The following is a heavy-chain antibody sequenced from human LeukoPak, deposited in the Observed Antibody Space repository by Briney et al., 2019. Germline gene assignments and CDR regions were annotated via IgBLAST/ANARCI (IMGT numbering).Heavy chain of an antibody. D-gene: IGHD1-26*01. CDR3: AREVSRLRMGDWFDP. CDR2: ISSSSSYI. J-gene: IGHJ5*02. V-gene: IGHV3-21*01. CDR1: GFTFSSYS. Sequence: PGGSLRLSCAASGFTFSSYSMNWVRQAPGKGLEWVSSISSSSSYIYYADSVKGRFTISRDNAKNSLYLQMNSLRAEDTAVYYCAREVSRLRMGDWFDPWGQGTLVTVSS.